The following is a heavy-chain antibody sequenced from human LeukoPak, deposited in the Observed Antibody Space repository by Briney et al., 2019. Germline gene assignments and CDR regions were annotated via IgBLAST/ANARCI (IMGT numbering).Heavy chain of an antibody. V-gene: IGHV3-53*01. CDR2: IYGGGST. Sequence: PGGSLRLSCAASGFTVSNYYMSWVRQAPGKGLEWVSIIYGGGSTSYADSVRGRFTISRDTSKNTLYLQMNSLRAEDTAPYYCARARSWPEHAFDVWGQGTMVTVSS. CDR1: GFTVSNYY. CDR3: ARARSWPEHAFDV. J-gene: IGHJ3*01. D-gene: IGHD5-24*01.